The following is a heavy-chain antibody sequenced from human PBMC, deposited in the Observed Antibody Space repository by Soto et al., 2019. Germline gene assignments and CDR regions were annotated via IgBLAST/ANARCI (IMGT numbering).Heavy chain of an antibody. CDR2: ISYEGRNK. J-gene: IGHJ4*02. Sequence: PGGSLRLSCAVSGFTFSLFGMHWFRQAPGKGLEWVAFISYEGRNKYYADSVKGRFTISRDNSKNTLSLQMDSLRPEDTAVYYCAKGRDSTLLRWQYFDNWGQGTQVTVSS. CDR3: AKGRDSTLLRWQYFDN. CDR1: GFTFSLFG. D-gene: IGHD4-17*01. V-gene: IGHV3-30*18.